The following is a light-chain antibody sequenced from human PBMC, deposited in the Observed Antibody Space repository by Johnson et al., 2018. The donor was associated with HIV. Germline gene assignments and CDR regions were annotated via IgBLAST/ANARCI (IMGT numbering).Light chain of an antibody. CDR1: RSNIGNNY. V-gene: IGLV1-51*01. Sequence: QSVLTQPPSVSAAPGQKVTISCSGSRSNIGNNYVSWYQQLPVTVPKLLIYDNNKRPSGIPDRFSASKSGTSATLAITGLQTGDEADYYCGTWISTGSVFGSGTKVTVL. CDR2: DNN. CDR3: GTWISTGSV. J-gene: IGLJ1*01.